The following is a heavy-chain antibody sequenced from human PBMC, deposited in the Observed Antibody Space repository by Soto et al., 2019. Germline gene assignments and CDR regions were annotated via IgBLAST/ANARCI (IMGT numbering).Heavy chain of an antibody. J-gene: IGHJ5*02. CDR3: SKVYHFDFLVTFNCFDP. CDR2: ISGSGGHI. D-gene: IGHD3-3*01. CDR1: GFTFGNYA. Sequence: EVQLLESGGGLVQPGGSLRLSCAASGFTFGNYAMSWVRQTPGKGLEWVSSISGSGGHIYYTGSVKGRFTISRDNSKNTLYLQMNNLRAEAPALYYCSKVYHFDFLVTFNCFDPWGQGALVTVSS. V-gene: IGHV3-23*01.